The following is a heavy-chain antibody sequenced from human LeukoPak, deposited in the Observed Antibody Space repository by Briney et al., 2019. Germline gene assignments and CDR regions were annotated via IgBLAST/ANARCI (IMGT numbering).Heavy chain of an antibody. CDR3: ARGLGYSYGYFDY. J-gene: IGHJ4*02. D-gene: IGHD5-18*01. CDR1: GYTFTGYY. CDR2: INPNSGGT. V-gene: IGHV1-2*02. Sequence: GASVKVSCKASGYTFTGYYMHWVRQAPGQGLEWMGWINPNSGGTNYAQKFQGRVTMTRDTSICTAYMELSRLRSDDTAVYYCARGLGYSYGYFDYWGQGTLVTVSS.